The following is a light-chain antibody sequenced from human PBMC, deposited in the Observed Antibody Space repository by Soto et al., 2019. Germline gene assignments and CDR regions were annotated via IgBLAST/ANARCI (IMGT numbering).Light chain of an antibody. CDR1: QSINNY. CDR2: SAC. J-gene: IGKJ5*01. V-gene: IGKV1-39*01. CDR3: QQSLTMPIT. Sequence: DIQMTQSPASLSVSVGDRVTITCRASQSINNYLNWYLQRPGQAPKLLIRSACTLQRGVPSRFSGSGSRTEFTLTIADLQPDDFGTYYCQQSLTMPITFGHGTRLDIK.